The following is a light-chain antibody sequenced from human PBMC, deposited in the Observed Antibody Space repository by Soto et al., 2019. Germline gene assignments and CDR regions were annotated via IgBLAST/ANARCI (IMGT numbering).Light chain of an antibody. CDR2: GAS. CDR3: QQYGSSGWT. CDR1: QSVSSSY. V-gene: IGKV3-20*01. J-gene: IGKJ1*01. Sequence: ESVLTQSPGTLSLSPGERATLSCRASQSVSSSYLAWYQQKPGQAPRLLIYGASSRATGIPDRFSGSGSGTDFTITISRLEHEDFAVYYCQQYGSSGWTFGQGTKVEIK.